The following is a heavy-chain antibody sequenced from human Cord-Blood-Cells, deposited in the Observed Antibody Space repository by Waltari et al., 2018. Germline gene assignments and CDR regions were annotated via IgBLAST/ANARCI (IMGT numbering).Heavy chain of an antibody. D-gene: IGHD3-10*01. V-gene: IGHV1-24*01. CDR1: GCTLTELS. J-gene: IGHJ4*02. Sequence: QVQLVQSGAEVKKPGASVKVSCKVSGCTLTELSKHRVRQARGKGIEWMGGFGPEDGETIYAQKFQGRVTMTEDTSTDTAYMELSSLRSEDTAVYYCATEHGSGSSFDYWGQGTLVTVSS. CDR3: ATEHGSGSSFDY. CDR2: FGPEDGET.